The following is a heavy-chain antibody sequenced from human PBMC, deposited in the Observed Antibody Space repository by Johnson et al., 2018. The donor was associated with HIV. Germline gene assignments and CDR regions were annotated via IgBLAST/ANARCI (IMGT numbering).Heavy chain of an antibody. CDR2: ISYGGGKK. V-gene: IGHV3-30*04. CDR3: SRGRKDIEAADGLDNDAFDM. CDR1: EFTVTNYA. Sequence: QEQLVESGGGVVQPGRSLRLSCAASEFTVTNYAMHWVRLAPGKGLQWVAVISYGGGKKYYGDSVEGRFTISKDISKNTLYLQMDSLRHEDTAVYYCSRGRKDIEAADGLDNDAFDMWGQGTLITVSS. D-gene: IGHD5-12*01. J-gene: IGHJ3*02.